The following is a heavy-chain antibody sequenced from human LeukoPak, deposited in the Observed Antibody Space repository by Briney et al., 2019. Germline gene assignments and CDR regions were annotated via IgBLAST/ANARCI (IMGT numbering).Heavy chain of an antibody. CDR1: GYSISSGYY. Sequence: KPSETLSLTCAVSGYSISSGYYWGWIRQPPGKGLEWIGSIYHSGSTYYNPSLKSRVTISVDTSKNQFSLKLSSVSAADTAVYYCARVLGGWGSSLNWFDPWGQGTLVTVSS. J-gene: IGHJ5*02. CDR3: ARVLGGWGSSLNWFDP. D-gene: IGHD3-16*01. CDR2: IYHSGST. V-gene: IGHV4-38-2*01.